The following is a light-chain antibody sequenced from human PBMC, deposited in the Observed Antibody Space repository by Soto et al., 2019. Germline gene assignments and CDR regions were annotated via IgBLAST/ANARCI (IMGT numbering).Light chain of an antibody. CDR2: DAS. CDR1: QSVSIH. V-gene: IGKV3-11*01. CDR3: QQRSNWPLIT. Sequence: ETVMTQSPGTLSVSLGERATLSCGASQSVSIHLAWYQQKPGQAPRLLIYDASNRATGIPARFSGSGSGTDFTLTISSLEPEDFAVYYCQQRSNWPLITFGQGTRLEI. J-gene: IGKJ5*01.